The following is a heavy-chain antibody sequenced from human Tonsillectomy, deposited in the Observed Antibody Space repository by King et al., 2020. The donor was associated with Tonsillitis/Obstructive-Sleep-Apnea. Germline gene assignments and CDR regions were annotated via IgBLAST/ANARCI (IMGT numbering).Heavy chain of an antibody. CDR3: ARGSDCTGGVCYTSSWFDP. V-gene: IGHV4-34*01. CDR2: INHIGST. D-gene: IGHD2-8*02. J-gene: IGHJ5*02. CDR1: GGPFSGYY. Sequence: HVQLQQWGAGLLKPSETLSLTCAVYGGPFSGYYWSWIRQPPGKGLEWIGEINHIGSTNYNPSLKSRGSISVDTSKNQFSLKLSSVTAADTAVYYCARGSDCTGGVCYTSSWFDPWGQGTQVTVSS.